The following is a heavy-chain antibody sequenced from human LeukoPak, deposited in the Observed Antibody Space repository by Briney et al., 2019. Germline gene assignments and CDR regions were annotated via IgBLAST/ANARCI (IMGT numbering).Heavy chain of an antibody. CDR1: GGSISSYY. V-gene: IGHV4-4*07. CDR2: IYTSGST. CDR3: ARSVDTAMVMPFDY. Sequence: SETLSLTCTVSGGSISSYYWSWIRQPAGKGLEWIGRIYTSGSTNYNPSLKSRVTMSVDTPKNQFSLKLSSVTAADTAVYYCARSVDTAMVMPFDYWGQGTLVTVSS. J-gene: IGHJ4*02. D-gene: IGHD5-18*01.